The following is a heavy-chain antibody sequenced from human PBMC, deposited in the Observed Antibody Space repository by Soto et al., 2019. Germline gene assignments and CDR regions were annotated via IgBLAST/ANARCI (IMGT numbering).Heavy chain of an antibody. CDR3: ARGSEYSYGYHAYGMDV. J-gene: IGHJ6*02. D-gene: IGHD5-18*01. CDR1: RFLFSIYW. CDR2: INSDGGTT. Sequence: GGSVRLSCAASRFLFSIYWMHWVRQSPGKGLVWVSRINSDGGTTTYADSVKGRFTISRDNAKNTLYLQMNSLRDEETAVYYCARGSEYSYGYHAYGMDVWGQGTTVTVSS. V-gene: IGHV3-74*01.